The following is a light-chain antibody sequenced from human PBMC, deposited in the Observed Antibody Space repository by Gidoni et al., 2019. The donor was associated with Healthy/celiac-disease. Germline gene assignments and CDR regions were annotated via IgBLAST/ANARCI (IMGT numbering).Light chain of an antibody. CDR1: QSVSSN. CDR3: QQYNNWPPLT. V-gene: IGKV3-15*01. Sequence: ELVMTQSTATLSVSPGERATLSCRASQSVSSNLAWYQQKPGQAPRLLIYGASTRATGIPARFSGSGSGTEFTLTISSLQSEDSAVYYCQQYNNWPPLTFGGGTKVEIK. CDR2: GAS. J-gene: IGKJ4*01.